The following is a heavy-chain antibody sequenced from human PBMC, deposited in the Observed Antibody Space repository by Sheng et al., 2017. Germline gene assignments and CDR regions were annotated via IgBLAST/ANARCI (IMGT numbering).Heavy chain of an antibody. D-gene: IGHD1-26*01. V-gene: IGHV3-15*01. CDR3: TTKVGATSGQAFDI. Sequence: VQLVDSGGGVVQPGRSLRLSCAASGFTFSSYGMHWVRQAPGKGLEWIGRIRSNADGGTADYTAPVKDRFTFSRDDSTNTVFLQVNTLRTEDTAMYYCTTKVGATSGQAFDIWGRGTMVTVSS. J-gene: IGHJ3*02. CDR1: GFTFSSYG. CDR2: IRSNADGGTA.